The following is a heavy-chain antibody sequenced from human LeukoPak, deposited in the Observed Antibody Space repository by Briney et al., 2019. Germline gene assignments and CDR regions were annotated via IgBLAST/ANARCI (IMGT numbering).Heavy chain of an antibody. V-gene: IGHV4-61*05. D-gene: IGHD3-22*01. CDR1: GGSISSSSYY. J-gene: IGHJ4*02. Sequence: PSETLSLTCTVSGGSISSSSYYWGWIRQPPGKGLEWIGYIYYSGSTNYNPSLKSRVTISVDTSKNQFSLKLSSVTAADTAVYYCARGAHLYYYDSSGYFPTKHPDTTFDYWGQGTLVTVSS. CDR3: ARGAHLYYYDSSGYFPTKHPDTTFDY. CDR2: IYYSGST.